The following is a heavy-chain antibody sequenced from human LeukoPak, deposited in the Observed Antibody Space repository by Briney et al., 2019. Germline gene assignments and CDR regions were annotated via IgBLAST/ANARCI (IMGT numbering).Heavy chain of an antibody. J-gene: IGHJ4*02. D-gene: IGHD3-3*01. Sequence: ASVKVSCKASGYTFNNYGISWVRQAPGQGLEWMGWINTNTGNPTYAQGFTGRFVFSLDTSVSTAYLQISSLKAEDTAVYYCARDYDFWSGYTTLDYWGQGTLVTVSS. CDR3: ARDYDFWSGYTTLDY. CDR1: GYTFNNYG. CDR2: INTNTGNP. V-gene: IGHV7-4-1*02.